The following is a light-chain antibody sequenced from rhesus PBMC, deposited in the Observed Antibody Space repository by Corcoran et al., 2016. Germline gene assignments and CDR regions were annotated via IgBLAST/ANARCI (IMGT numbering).Light chain of an antibody. CDR2: AAT. Sequence: DIQMTQSPSSLSASVGDTVTITCRASQGISSYLNWFQQKPGKAPKLLNYAATTLQSGVPLRFSGSGSGTDFTLTISSLQPEDFATYYCQQYKSYPYSFGQGTKVEIK. J-gene: IGKJ2*01. CDR3: QQYKSYPYS. V-gene: IGKV1-28*02. CDR1: QGISSY.